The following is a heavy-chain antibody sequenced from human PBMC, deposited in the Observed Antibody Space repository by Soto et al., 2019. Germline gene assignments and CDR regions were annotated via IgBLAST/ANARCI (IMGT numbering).Heavy chain of an antibody. V-gene: IGHV3-33*01. CDR1: GFTFSCYG. CDR3: ARDSVSSSWSGKYYYGMDV. CDR2: IWYDGSNK. Sequence: QVQLVESGGGVVQPGRSLRLSCAASGFTFSCYGMHWVRQAPGKGLEWVAVIWYDGSNKYYADSVKGRFTISRDNSKNTLYLQMNSLRAEDTAVYYWARDSVSSSWSGKYYYGMDVWGQGTTVTVSS. D-gene: IGHD6-13*01. J-gene: IGHJ6*02.